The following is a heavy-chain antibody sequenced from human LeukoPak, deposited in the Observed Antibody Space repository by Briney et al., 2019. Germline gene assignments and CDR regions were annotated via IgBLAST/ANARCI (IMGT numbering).Heavy chain of an antibody. Sequence: SETLSLTCTVSGGSNNSYYWSWIRQPPGKGLEWIGYTHPSGNANYSPSLKSRVTISIDTSRNQFSLKLRSVTAADTAVYYCARENYCTNGVCWAFDPWGRGTLVTVSS. CDR1: GGSNNSYY. CDR3: ARENYCTNGVCWAFDP. V-gene: IGHV4-4*09. J-gene: IGHJ5*02. CDR2: THPSGNA. D-gene: IGHD2-8*01.